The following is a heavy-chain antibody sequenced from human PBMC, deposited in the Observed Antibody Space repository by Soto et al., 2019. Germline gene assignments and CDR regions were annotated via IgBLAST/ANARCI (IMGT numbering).Heavy chain of an antibody. V-gene: IGHV3-30*18. CDR2: ISYDGSDK. Sequence: VQLVESGGGVVQPGRSLRLSCAASGFSFNDYGVHWVRQAPGKGLEWVTFISYDGSDKYYADSVKGRFTVSRDNSKNTLFLQMDSLRAEDTAVYYCAKDIDDYDGDYAHDYRGQGTRVTVSS. CDR3: AKDIDDYDGDYAHDY. J-gene: IGHJ4*02. D-gene: IGHD3-22*01. CDR1: GFSFNDYG.